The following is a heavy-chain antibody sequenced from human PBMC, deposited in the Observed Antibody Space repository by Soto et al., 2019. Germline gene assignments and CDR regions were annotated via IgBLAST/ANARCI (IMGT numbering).Heavy chain of an antibody. CDR2: IFSSGTT. CDR3: ARVPSPFDYYYAMDV. D-gene: IGHD3-16*01. J-gene: IGHJ6*02. V-gene: IGHV4-30-4*01. CDR1: GDSISSGNKY. Sequence: QVQLRESGPGLVMPSQTLSLTCTVSGDSISSGNKYWSWIRQPPGKGLEWIGYIFSSGTTYYNPSLKSRLTMSLDASQNPFSLTLNSLTDADTAVYFCARVPSPFDYYYAMDVWGQGTTVTVSS.